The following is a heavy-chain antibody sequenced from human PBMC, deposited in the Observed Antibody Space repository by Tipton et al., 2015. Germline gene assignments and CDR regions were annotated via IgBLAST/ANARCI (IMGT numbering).Heavy chain of an antibody. D-gene: IGHD3-10*01. CDR2: TYYRSKWYD. CDR1: GDSVSSDSAA. CDR3: ARGLLLWFGMTDY. V-gene: IGHV6-1*01. J-gene: IGHJ4*02. Sequence: VKPSQTLSLTCGISGDSVSSDSAAWHWIRQSPSRGLEWLGRTYYRSKWYDDYAVSVKSRITINPDTSKNQFSLKLSSVTAADTAVYYCARGLLLWFGMTDYWGQGTLVTVSS.